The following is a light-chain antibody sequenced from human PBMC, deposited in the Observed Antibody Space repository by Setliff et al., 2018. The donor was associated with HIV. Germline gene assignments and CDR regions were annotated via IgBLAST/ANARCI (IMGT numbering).Light chain of an antibody. J-gene: IGLJ1*01. Sequence: QSALTQPASVSGSPGQSITVSCTGTTNDVGNYNYVSWYQQHPGKAPKLMIYDVTNRPSGVSNRFSGSKSANTASLTISGLQAEGEADYYCSSYASSGTLMVFGTGTK. CDR3: SSYASSGTLMV. V-gene: IGLV2-14*03. CDR2: DVT. CDR1: TNDVGNYNY.